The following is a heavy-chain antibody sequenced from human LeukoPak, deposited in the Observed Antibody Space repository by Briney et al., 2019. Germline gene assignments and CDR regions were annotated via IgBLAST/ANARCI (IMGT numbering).Heavy chain of an antibody. CDR1: GYTFSNFG. CDR2: ISGNNDNP. CDR3: ARDGTSTDDY. J-gene: IGHJ4*02. V-gene: IGHV1-18*01. D-gene: IGHD2-2*01. Sequence: ASVKVSCKGSGYTFSNFGINWVRQAPGQGLEWMGWISGNNDNPNYGQKFQGRFTVTTDSSTNTAYMELRDLRFDDTAVYYCARDGTSTDDYWGQGTLVTVSS.